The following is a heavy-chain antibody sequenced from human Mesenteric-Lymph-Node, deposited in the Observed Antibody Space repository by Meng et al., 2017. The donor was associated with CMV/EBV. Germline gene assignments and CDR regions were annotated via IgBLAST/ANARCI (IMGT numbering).Heavy chain of an antibody. CDR1: GGSISSDSFY. V-gene: IGHV4-39*07. CDR3: ARTGAYGMDV. D-gene: IGHD7-27*01. CDR2: IYHGGST. J-gene: IGHJ6*02. Sequence: SETLSLTCSVSGGSISSDSFYWGWIRRPPGKGLEWIGSIYHGGSTYYNPSLESRVTISVDTSKNQFSLKLSSVTAADTTVYYCARTGAYGMDVWGQGTTVTVSS.